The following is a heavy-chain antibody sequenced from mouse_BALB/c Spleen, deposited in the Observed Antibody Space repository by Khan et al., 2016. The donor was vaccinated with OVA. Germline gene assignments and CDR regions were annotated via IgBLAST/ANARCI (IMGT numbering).Heavy chain of an antibody. CDR3: ACELRGFAY. CDR2: ISYSGNT. J-gene: IGHJ3*01. CDR1: GDSITRGY. V-gene: IGHV3-8*02. Sequence: EVQLQESGPSLVKPSQTPSLTCSVTGDSITRGYWNWIRKFPGNKLDYMGYISYSGNTYCNPSLKSRISITRDTSKNQYYLQLNSVTTEDTATYYCACELRGFAYWGQGTLVTVSA. D-gene: IGHD1-1*01.